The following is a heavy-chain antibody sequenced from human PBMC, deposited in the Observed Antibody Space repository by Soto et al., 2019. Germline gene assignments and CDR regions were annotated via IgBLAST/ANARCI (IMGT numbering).Heavy chain of an antibody. Sequence: SETLSLTCAVYGGSFSGYYWSWIRQPPGKGLEWIGEINHSGSTNYNPSLKSRVTISVDTSKNQFSLKLSSVTAADTAVYYCASCDDYGDYVRYWGQGTLVTVSS. J-gene: IGHJ4*02. CDR1: GGSFSGYY. V-gene: IGHV4-34*01. CDR3: ASCDDYGDYVRY. D-gene: IGHD4-17*01. CDR2: INHSGST.